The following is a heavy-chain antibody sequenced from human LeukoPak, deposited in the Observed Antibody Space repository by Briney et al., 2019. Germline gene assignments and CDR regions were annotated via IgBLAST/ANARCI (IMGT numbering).Heavy chain of an antibody. CDR1: GGSISSYY. CDR3: AGVRRWLQLGFDY. V-gene: IGHV4-59*01. CDR2: IYYSGNT. D-gene: IGHD5-24*01. Sequence: PSETLSLTCTVSGGSISSYYWSWIRQPPGKGLEWIGYIYYSGNTNYNPSLKSRVTISVDTSKNQFSLKLSSVTAADTAVYYCAGVRRWLQLGFDYWGQGTLVTVSS. J-gene: IGHJ4*02.